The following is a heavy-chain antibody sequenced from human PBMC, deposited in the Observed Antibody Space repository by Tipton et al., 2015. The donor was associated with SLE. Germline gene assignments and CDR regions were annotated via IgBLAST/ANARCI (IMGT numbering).Heavy chain of an antibody. J-gene: IGHJ3*02. Sequence: TLSLTCTVSGDSITSGSYYWSWIRQAAGKGLEWIGRLYISGSTNINPSLKSRVTISLDTSKNQFSLKLSSVTAADTAVYYCARGGTTRDAFDIWGQGTMVTVSS. V-gene: IGHV4-61*02. D-gene: IGHD2-15*01. CDR1: GDSITSGSYY. CDR3: ARGGTTRDAFDI. CDR2: LYISGST.